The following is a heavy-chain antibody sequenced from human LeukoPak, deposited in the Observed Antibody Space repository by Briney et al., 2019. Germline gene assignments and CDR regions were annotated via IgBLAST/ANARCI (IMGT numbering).Heavy chain of an antibody. CDR3: ARRPSVTGAPFDY. CDR2: ISASGSDF. J-gene: IGHJ4*02. V-gene: IGHV5-51*01. Sequence: GESLKISCRGSGYSFSDYWIGWVRQMPGEGLEWMGLISASGSDFRNSPSFEGQVTTSVDKSINTAYLQWSRLRASDTAIYYCARRPSVTGAPFDYWGQGTLVTVSS. CDR1: GYSFSDYW. D-gene: IGHD2-8*02.